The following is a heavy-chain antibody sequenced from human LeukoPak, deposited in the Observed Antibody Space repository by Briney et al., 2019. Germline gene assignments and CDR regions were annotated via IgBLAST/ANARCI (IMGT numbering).Heavy chain of an antibody. CDR1: GFTFSNYA. Sequence: PGRSLRLSCAVSGFTFSNYAMHWVRQAPGKGLEWVSDISGTVRGERTYYADSVKGRFTISRDNSKNTLYLQMNGLRADDTAVYYCLCYYASATFYWGQGTLVTVSS. CDR2: ISGTVRGERT. D-gene: IGHD3-10*01. CDR3: LCYYASATFY. J-gene: IGHJ4*02. V-gene: IGHV3-23*01.